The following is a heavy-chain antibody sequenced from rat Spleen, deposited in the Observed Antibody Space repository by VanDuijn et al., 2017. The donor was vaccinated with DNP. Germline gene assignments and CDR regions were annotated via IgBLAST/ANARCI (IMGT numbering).Heavy chain of an antibody. CDR1: GFPFSDYF. Sequence: EVQLVESGGGLEQPGRSLKLSCAASGFPFSDYFMAWVRQAPNKGLEWVASISHDGGGTFYGDSVKGRFTISRDNAKSILYLQMNSLRSEDTASYYCATLSGYDGYWFAYWGQGTLVTVSS. CDR2: ISHDGGGT. V-gene: IGHV5-22*01. CDR3: ATLSGYDGYWFAY. D-gene: IGHD1-12*03. J-gene: IGHJ3*01.